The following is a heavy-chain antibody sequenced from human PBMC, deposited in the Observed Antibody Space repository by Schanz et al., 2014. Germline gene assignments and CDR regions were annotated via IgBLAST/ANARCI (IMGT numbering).Heavy chain of an antibody. Sequence: QVPWVQSGADVKKPGTAVKVSCKASEYTFTRHYMHWVRQAPGQGLEWMGIIHSTGGTTSHAQKFQGRVTMTRDTSTSTVYMELSSLRSEDTAVYYCASALTTWGGMDVWGQGTTVTVSS. V-gene: IGHV1-46*01. CDR1: EYTFTRHY. D-gene: IGHD4-4*01. CDR2: IHSTGGTT. CDR3: ASALTTWGGMDV. J-gene: IGHJ6*02.